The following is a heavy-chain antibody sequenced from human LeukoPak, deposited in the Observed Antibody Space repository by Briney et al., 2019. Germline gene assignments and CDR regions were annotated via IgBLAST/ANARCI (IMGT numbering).Heavy chain of an antibody. Sequence: GGSLRLSCAASGVTFSSYGMHWVRQAPGKGLEWVALISSDGNDKLYGDSVKGRFTISRDDSKSTLYLQMNSLRAEDTAVYYCTTKVIRGNSRDDYDDWGQGTLVTVSS. J-gene: IGHJ4*02. CDR3: TTKVIRGNSRDDYDD. CDR2: ISSDGNDK. D-gene: IGHD5-12*01. V-gene: IGHV3-30*03. CDR1: GVTFSSYG.